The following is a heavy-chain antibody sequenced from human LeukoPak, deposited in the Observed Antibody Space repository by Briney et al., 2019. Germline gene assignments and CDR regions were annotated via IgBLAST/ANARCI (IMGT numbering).Heavy chain of an antibody. V-gene: IGHV4-39*02. D-gene: IGHD4-23*01. CDR3: ARDGYGGNDGGY. J-gene: IGHJ4*02. CDR1: GGSISSSSYY. Sequence: SETLSLTCTVSGGSISSSSYYWGWIRQPPGKGLEWIGSIYYSGSTYYNPSLKSRVTISVDTSKNQFSLKLSSVTAADTAVYYCARDGYGGNDGGYWGQGTLVTVSS. CDR2: IYYSGST.